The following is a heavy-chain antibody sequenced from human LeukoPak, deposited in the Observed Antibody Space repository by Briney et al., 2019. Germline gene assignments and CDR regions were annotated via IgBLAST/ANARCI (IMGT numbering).Heavy chain of an antibody. CDR3: ARRRSYYGSDAFDI. Sequence: GESLKICCKGSGYSFTSYWIGWVRQMPGKGLERMGIIYPGDSDTRHSPSFQGQVTISADKSISTAYLQWSSLKASDTAMYYCARRRSYYGSDAFDIWGQGTMVTVSS. CDR2: IYPGDSDT. J-gene: IGHJ3*02. D-gene: IGHD1-26*01. CDR1: GYSFTSYW. V-gene: IGHV5-51*01.